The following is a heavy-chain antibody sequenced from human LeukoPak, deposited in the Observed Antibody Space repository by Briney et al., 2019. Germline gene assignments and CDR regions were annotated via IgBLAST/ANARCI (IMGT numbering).Heavy chain of an antibody. J-gene: IGHJ3*02. Sequence: GGSLRLSCAASGFTFSDYYMSWIRQATGKGVEWVSYIRRRCYTILYGVSVGGRHTISRDNAKNTVSPHMKSVRAEDAAVYYCARFDASIFDIWGQGTMVTVSS. CDR2: IRRRCYTI. CDR1: GFTFSDYY. V-gene: IGHV3-11*04. D-gene: IGHD2/OR15-2a*01. CDR3: ARFDASIFDI.